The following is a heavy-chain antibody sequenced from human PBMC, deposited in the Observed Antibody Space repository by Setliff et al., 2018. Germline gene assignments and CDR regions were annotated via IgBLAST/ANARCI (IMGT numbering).Heavy chain of an antibody. V-gene: IGHV3-74*01. CDR2: INTDGSTT. CDR3: AKDRSRDYDDSSGYDH. D-gene: IGHD3-22*01. J-gene: IGHJ4*02. CDR1: GFTFSDYW. Sequence: PGGSLRLSCAASGFTFSDYWMHWVRQVPGKGLMWVSRINTDGSTTTYADSVKGRFTISRDNAKDTLYLQMNRLRAEDTALYYCAKDRSRDYDDSSGYDHWGQGTLVTVSS.